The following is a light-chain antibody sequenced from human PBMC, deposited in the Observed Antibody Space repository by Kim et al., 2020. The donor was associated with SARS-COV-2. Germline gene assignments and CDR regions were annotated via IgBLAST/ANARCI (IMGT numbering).Light chain of an antibody. CDR1: TLTVFY. J-gene: IGLJ3*02. Sequence: FEQTARSPSRGNTLTVFYVGYHQQKPRQAPLLLIYVNDNRPSWFPDRFSSSSSGNTASFTITGAQAEDEADYYCNSRDSSGPHVLFGGGTQLTVL. V-gene: IGLV3-19*01. CDR2: VND. CDR3: NSRDSSGPHVL.